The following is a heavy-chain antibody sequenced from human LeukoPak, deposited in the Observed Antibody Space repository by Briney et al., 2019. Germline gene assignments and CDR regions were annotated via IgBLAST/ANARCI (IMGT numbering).Heavy chain of an antibody. CDR3: ARWYYYETSGLYYGSFDN. J-gene: IGHJ5*02. V-gene: IGHV1-69*13. CDR1: GGTFSSYA. D-gene: IGHD3-22*01. Sequence: ASVKVSCKASGGTFSSYAISWVRQAPGQGLEWMGGIIPIFGTANYAQKFQGRVTITADESTSTAYMELSSLRSEDTAVYYCARWYYYETSGLYYGSFDNWGQGTLVTVSS. CDR2: IIPIFGTA.